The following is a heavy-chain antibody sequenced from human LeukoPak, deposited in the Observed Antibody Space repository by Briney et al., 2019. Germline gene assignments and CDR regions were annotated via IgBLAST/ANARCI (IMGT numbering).Heavy chain of an antibody. V-gene: IGHV4-59*01. CDR1: GGSISSYY. Sequence: SETLSLTCTVSGGSISSYYWSWIRQPPGKGLECIGYIYYTGSTNYNPSLKSRVTISVDTSKNQLSLKLSSVTAADSAVYYCARARTGFDLWGQGALVTVSS. CDR3: ARARTGFDL. J-gene: IGHJ5*02. CDR2: IYYTGST. D-gene: IGHD1-1*01.